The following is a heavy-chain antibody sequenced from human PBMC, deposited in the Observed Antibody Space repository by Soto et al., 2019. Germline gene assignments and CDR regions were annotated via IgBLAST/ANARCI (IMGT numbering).Heavy chain of an antibody. CDR1: GLSITDSEMG. CDR3: ARRHLAVAVSPWFDP. V-gene: IGHV2-26*01. J-gene: IGHJ5*02. CDR2: IDSSGEK. D-gene: IGHD6-19*01. Sequence: QVTLKESGPVLVKPTETLTLRCTVSGLSITDSEMGVSWIRQPPGQPLEWLAHIDSSGEKSYRTFLKSRLAISKDTSKSQVGLTITNMDTADTATSYCARRHLAVAVSPWFDPWGQGIPVTVSS.